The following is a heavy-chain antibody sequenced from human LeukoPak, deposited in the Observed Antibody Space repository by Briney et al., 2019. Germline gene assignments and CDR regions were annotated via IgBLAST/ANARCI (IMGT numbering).Heavy chain of an antibody. Sequence: HPGGSLRLSCAASGFTFSSYDMHWVRQATGKGLEWVSAIGPADDSYYSGSVNGRFTISRENAKNSLYLQMNSLRAGDTAIYYCARAVAGMYYFDYWGQGILVTVSS. V-gene: IGHV3-13*01. CDR1: GFTFSSYD. D-gene: IGHD6-19*01. CDR3: ARAVAGMYYFDY. J-gene: IGHJ4*02. CDR2: IGPADDS.